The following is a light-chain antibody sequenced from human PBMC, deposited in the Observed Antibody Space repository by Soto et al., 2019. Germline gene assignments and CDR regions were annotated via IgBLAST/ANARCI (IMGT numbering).Light chain of an antibody. Sequence: DIQMTQSPSSLSASVGDRVTITCRASQTISNYLNWYQQKPGEAPNLLIYAASSLQSGVPSRFSGSGSGTDFTLTISSLQPEDFATYYCQHSYITPRTFGQGTKVEIK. CDR1: QTISNY. CDR3: QHSYITPRT. V-gene: IGKV1-39*01. J-gene: IGKJ1*01. CDR2: AAS.